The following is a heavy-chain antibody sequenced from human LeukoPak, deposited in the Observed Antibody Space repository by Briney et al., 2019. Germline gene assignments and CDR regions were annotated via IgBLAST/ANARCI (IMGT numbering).Heavy chain of an antibody. V-gene: IGHV4-30-2*01. D-gene: IGHD2-15*01. CDR3: ARAEGYCSGGSCYSSAFDI. CDR1: GGSISSGGYS. CDR2: IYHSGST. J-gene: IGHJ3*02. Sequence: PSETLSLTCTVSGGSISSGGYSWSWIRQPPGKGLEWTGYIYHSGSTYYNPSLKSRVTISVDRSKNQFSLKLSSVTAADTAVYYCARAEGYCSGGSCYSSAFDIWGQGTMVTVSS.